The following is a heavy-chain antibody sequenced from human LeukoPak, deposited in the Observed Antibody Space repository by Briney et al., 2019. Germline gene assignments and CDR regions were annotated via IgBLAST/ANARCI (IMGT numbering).Heavy chain of an antibody. J-gene: IGHJ4*02. CDR1: GFTFSSYA. V-gene: IGHV3-23*01. Sequence: GVSLRLSCAASGFTFSSYAMSWVRQAPGKGLEWVSAISGSGGSTYYADSVKGRFTISRDNSKKTLYLQMNSLRAEDTAVYYCAKDTKVLMVYAHFDYWGQGTLVTVSS. CDR3: AKDTKVLMVYAHFDY. D-gene: IGHD2-8*01. CDR2: ISGSGGST.